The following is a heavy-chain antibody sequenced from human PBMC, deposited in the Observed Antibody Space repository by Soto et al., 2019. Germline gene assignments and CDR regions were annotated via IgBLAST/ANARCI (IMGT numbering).Heavy chain of an antibody. V-gene: IGHV4-34*01. Sequence: SETLPLTCAVYGGSFSGYYWTWIRQPPGKGLEWIGEINHSGSTNCNPSLKSRVTISVDDAKNSLYLQMNSLRAEDTAIYYCATLGGYTFGTADFDYWGPGTLVTVSS. CDR3: ATLGGYTFGTADFDY. J-gene: IGHJ4*02. CDR1: GGSFSGYY. D-gene: IGHD5-18*01. CDR2: INHSGST.